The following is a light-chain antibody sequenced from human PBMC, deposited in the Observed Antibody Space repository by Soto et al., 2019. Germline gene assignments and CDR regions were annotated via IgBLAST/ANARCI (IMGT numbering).Light chain of an antibody. CDR3: QQYKSLPLT. CDR2: GAS. Sequence: EIVITHSPSTLSVSPGERATLSCRASQSVSSNLAWYQQKPGQAPRLLIYGASTRATGIPARFSGSGSGTDFTLTISTLQSEDSAVYYCQQYKSLPLTFGQGTKVDIK. J-gene: IGKJ1*01. CDR1: QSVSSN. V-gene: IGKV3-15*01.